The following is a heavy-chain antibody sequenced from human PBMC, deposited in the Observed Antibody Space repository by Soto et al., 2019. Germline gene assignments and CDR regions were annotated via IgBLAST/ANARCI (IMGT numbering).Heavy chain of an antibody. D-gene: IGHD3-22*01. Sequence: SETLSLTCTVSGGSISSGDYYWSWIRQPPGKGLEWIGYIYYSGSTYYNPSLKSRVTISVDTSKNQFSLKLSSVTAADTAVYYCARDISDYYDSSGSLVFDYWGQGTLVTVSS. CDR3: ARDISDYYDSSGSLVFDY. CDR2: IYYSGST. V-gene: IGHV4-30-4*01. J-gene: IGHJ4*02. CDR1: GGSISSGDYY.